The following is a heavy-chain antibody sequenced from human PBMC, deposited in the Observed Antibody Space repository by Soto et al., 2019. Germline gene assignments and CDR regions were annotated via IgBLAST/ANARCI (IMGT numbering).Heavy chain of an antibody. Sequence: SVKVSCKASGGTFSSYAISWVRQAPGQGLEWMGGIIPIFGTANYAQKFQGRVTITADESTSTAYMELSSLRSEDTAVYYCARHLSVDPNYYYHGMDVWGHGTTVTVSS. CDR2: IIPIFGTA. CDR3: ARHLSVDPNYYYHGMDV. V-gene: IGHV1-69*13. J-gene: IGHJ6*02. CDR1: GGTFSSYA. D-gene: IGHD5-12*01.